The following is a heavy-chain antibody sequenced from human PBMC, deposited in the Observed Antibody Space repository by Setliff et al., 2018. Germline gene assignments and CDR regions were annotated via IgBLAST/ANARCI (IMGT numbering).Heavy chain of an antibody. J-gene: IGHJ6*03. Sequence: GGSLTLSCAASGFAFSTYRMNWVRQAPGKGLEWVSYITSSSSTIDYADSVKGRFTISRDDAKNSLYLQMNSLRAEDTAVYYCARVIYFYYMDVWGKGTTVTVSS. CDR3: ARVIYFYYMDV. CDR1: GFAFSTYR. CDR2: ITSSSSTI. V-gene: IGHV3-48*01.